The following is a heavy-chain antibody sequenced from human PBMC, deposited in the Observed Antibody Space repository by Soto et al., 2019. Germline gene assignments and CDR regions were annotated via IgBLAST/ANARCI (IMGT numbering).Heavy chain of an antibody. CDR2: ISYDGSNK. CDR1: GFTFSSYG. D-gene: IGHD2-2*01. Sequence: VQLVESGGGVVQPGRSLRLSCAASGFTFSSYGMHWVRQAPGKGLEWVAVISYDGSNKYYADSVKGRFTISRDNSKNTLYLQMNSLRAEDTAVYYCAKDRGYCSSTSCYLLDYWGQGTLVTVSS. V-gene: IGHV3-30*18. J-gene: IGHJ4*02. CDR3: AKDRGYCSSTSCYLLDY.